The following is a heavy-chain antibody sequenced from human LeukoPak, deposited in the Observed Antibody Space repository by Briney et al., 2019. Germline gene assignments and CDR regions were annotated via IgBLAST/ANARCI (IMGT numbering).Heavy chain of an antibody. CDR3: ASYGSHWY. CDR1: GFTFSNAW. J-gene: IGHJ4*02. Sequence: GGSLRLPCAASGFTFSNAWMSWVRQAPGKGLEWAGRIKSKTDGGTTDYAAPVKGRFTISRDDSKNTLYLQMNSLRAEDTAVYYCASYGSHWYWGRGALVTVSS. D-gene: IGHD3-10*01. CDR2: IKSKTDGGTT. V-gene: IGHV3-15*01.